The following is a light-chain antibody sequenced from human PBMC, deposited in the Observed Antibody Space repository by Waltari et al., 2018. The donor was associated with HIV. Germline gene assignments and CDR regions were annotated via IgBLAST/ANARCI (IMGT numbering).Light chain of an antibody. J-gene: IGLJ3*02. V-gene: IGLV2-14*01. CDR2: GVT. CDR1: NNDVGGYNY. Sequence: QSALTQPASVSGSPGQSITISCTGSNNDVGGYNYVSWYQHHPGKAPKLIIYGVTNRPSGISHRFAGSKSGNTDSLTISGLQAEDEGDYFCVSYTKTTTLGGRVCGGGTKLTVL. CDR3: VSYTKTTTLGGRV.